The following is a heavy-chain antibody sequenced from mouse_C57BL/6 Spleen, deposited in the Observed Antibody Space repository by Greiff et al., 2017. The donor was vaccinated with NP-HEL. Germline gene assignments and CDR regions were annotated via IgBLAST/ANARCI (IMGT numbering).Heavy chain of an antibody. J-gene: IGHJ3*01. CDR2: IDPETGGT. D-gene: IGHD2-2*01. CDR3: TRVGYDGFAY. V-gene: IGHV1-15*01. CDR1: GYTFTDYE. Sequence: VQLQQSGAELVRPGASVTLSCKASGYTFTDYEMHWVKQTPVHGLEWIGAIDPETGGTAYNQKFKGKAILTADKSSSTAYMELRSLTSEDSAVYYCTRVGYDGFAYWGQGTLVTVSA.